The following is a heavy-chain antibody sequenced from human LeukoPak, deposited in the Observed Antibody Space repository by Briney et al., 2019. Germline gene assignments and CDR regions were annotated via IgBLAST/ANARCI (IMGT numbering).Heavy chain of an antibody. CDR1: GYTFTSYD. D-gene: IGHD5-24*01. V-gene: IGHV1-18*01. J-gene: IGHJ4*02. Sequence: ASVKVSCKASGYTFTSYDINWVRQAPGQGLEWMGWISAYNGNTNYAQKLQGRVTMTTDTSTSTAYMELRSLRSDDTAVYYCARDRVVEMATMPSDYWGQGTLVTVSS. CDR3: ARDRVVEMATMPSDY. CDR2: ISAYNGNT.